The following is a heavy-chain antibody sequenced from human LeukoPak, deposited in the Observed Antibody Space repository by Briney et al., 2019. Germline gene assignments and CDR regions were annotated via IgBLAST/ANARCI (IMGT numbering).Heavy chain of an antibody. J-gene: IGHJ4*02. D-gene: IGHD6-6*01. CDR2: FSSSGSYI. V-gene: IGHV3-21*01. CDR1: GFTFGGYS. Sequence: PGGSLRLSCAASGFTFGGYSMNWVRQAPGKGLECVSSFSSSGSYIYYADSVRGRFTISRNNTKNSLYLQMNSLRAEDTAVYYCARDPLVGSSPFDFWGQGTLVTVSS. CDR3: ARDPLVGSSPFDF.